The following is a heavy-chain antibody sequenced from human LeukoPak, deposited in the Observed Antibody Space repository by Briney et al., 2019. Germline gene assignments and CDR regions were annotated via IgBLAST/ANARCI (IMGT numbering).Heavy chain of an antibody. CDR1: GGSFSGYY. CDR3: ARERDSSVDY. CDR2: IYYSGST. V-gene: IGHV4-59*01. J-gene: IGHJ4*02. Sequence: SETLSLTCAVYGGSFSGYYWSWIRQPPGKGLEWIGYIYYSGSTNYNPSLKSRVTISVDTSKNQFSLKLSSVTAADTAVYYCARERDSSVDYWGQGTLVTVSS. D-gene: IGHD2-21*02.